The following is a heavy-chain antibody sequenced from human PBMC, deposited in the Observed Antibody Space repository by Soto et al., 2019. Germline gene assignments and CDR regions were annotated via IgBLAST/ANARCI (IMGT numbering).Heavy chain of an antibody. CDR2: IIPILGIA. J-gene: IGHJ4*02. Sequence: QVQLVQSGAEVKKPGSSVKVSCKASGGTFSSYTISWVRQAPGQGLEWMGRIIPILGIANYAQKFQGRVTITADNPPCTAYMELRSLSSDDTAVYYCAHHYGSGSYRPNYFDYWAQGTLVTVSS. CDR3: AHHYGSGSYRPNYFDY. CDR1: GGTFSSYT. V-gene: IGHV1-69*02. D-gene: IGHD3-10*01.